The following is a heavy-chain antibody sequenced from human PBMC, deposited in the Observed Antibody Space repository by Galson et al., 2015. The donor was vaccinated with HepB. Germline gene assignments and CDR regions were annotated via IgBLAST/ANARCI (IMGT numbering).Heavy chain of an antibody. J-gene: IGHJ5*02. V-gene: IGHV1-46*04. CDR1: GYTFTSYY. CDR2: INPSGGST. Sequence: SVKVSCKASGYTFTSYYMHWVRQAPGQGLEWMGIINPSGGSTSYAQKLQGRVTMTRDTSTSTVYMELSSLRSEDTAVYYCATGTLTDDSTGHFNWFDPWGQGTLVTVSS. D-gene: IGHD2-21*02. CDR3: ATGTLTDDSTGHFNWFDP.